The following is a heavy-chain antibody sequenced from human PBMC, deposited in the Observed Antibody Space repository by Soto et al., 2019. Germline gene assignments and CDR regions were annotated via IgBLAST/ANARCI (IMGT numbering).Heavy chain of an antibody. J-gene: IGHJ4*02. D-gene: IGHD3-22*01. CDR2: INSDGSST. CDR3: ESPGSSGYYYGY. Sequence: GGSLRLSCAASGFTFSSYWMHWVRQAPGKGLVWVSRINSDGSSTSYADSVKGRFTISRDNAKNTLYLQMNSWRAEERAVYYGESPGSSGYYYGYWGQGTLVTVS. CDR1: GFTFSSYW. V-gene: IGHV3-74*01.